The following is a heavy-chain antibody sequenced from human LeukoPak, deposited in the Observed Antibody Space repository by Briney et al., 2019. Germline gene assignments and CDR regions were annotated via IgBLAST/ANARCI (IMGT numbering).Heavy chain of an antibody. J-gene: IGHJ4*02. Sequence: PGGSLRLSCAASGFTFSSYAMHWVRQAPGKGLEYVSAISSNGGSTYYANSVKGRFTISRDNSKNTLYLQMGSLRAEDMAVYYCAKSAVGATDWGQGTLVTVSS. CDR3: AKSAVGATD. CDR2: ISSNGGST. CDR1: GFTFSSYA. D-gene: IGHD1-26*01. V-gene: IGHV3-64*01.